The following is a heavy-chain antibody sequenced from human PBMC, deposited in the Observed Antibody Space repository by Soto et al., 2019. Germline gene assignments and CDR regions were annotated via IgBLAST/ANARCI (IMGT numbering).Heavy chain of an antibody. CDR2: IIPIFGTA. CDR3: ARADYVWGSYRSTFDYYYYGMAV. D-gene: IGHD3-16*02. Sequence: SVKVSCKASGGTFSSYAISWVRQAPGQGLEWMGGIIPIFGTANYAQKFQGRVTITADESPSTAYMELSSLRSEDTAVYYCARADYVWGSYRSTFDYYYYGMAVWGQGTSVTVSS. V-gene: IGHV1-69*13. CDR1: GGTFSSYA. J-gene: IGHJ6*02.